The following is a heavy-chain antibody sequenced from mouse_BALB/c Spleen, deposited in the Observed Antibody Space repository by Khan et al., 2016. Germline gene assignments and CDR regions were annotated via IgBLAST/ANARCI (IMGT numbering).Heavy chain of an antibody. CDR1: GFNIKDTN. Sequence: VQLQQSGAELVKPGASVKLSCTASGFNIKDTNMHWVKQRPEQGLEWIGRIDPANGNTKFDPKFQGKATITTDTSSNTAYLQLSSLTSEDTAVYYCARGLRPFYYGMDYWGQGTSVTVSS. V-gene: IGHV14-3*02. D-gene: IGHD2-4*01. CDR2: IDPANGNT. J-gene: IGHJ4*01. CDR3: ARGLRPFYYGMDY.